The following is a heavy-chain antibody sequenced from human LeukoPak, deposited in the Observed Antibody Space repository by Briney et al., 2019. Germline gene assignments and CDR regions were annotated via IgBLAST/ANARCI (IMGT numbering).Heavy chain of an antibody. CDR3: AGSVEMATSIDY. J-gene: IGHJ4*02. CDR2: IYTSGST. Sequence: SETLSLTCTVSGGSISSYYWSWIRQPPGKGLEWIGYIYTSGSTNYNPSLKSRVTISVDTSKNQFSLKLSSVTAADTAVYYCAGSVEMATSIDYWGQGTLVTVS. D-gene: IGHD5-24*01. CDR1: GGSISSYY. V-gene: IGHV4-4*09.